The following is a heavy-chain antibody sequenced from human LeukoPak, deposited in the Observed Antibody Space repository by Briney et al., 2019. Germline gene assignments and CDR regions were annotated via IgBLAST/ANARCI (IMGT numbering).Heavy chain of an antibody. CDR1: GFIFSGYT. CDR2: ISGSSDYI. V-gene: IGHV3-21*01. J-gene: IGHJ4*02. CDR3: AKDPTSTFPVDY. Sequence: GGSLRLSCAASGFIFSGYTMNWVRQAPGKGLEWVSSISGSSDYIYYADSVKGRFTISRDNAKNSLYLQMNSLRAEDTAVYYCAKDPTSTFPVDYWGQGTLVTVSS. D-gene: IGHD2-21*01.